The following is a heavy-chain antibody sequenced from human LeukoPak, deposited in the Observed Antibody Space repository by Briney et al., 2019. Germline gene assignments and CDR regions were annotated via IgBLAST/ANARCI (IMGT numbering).Heavy chain of an antibody. CDR1: GGSIRGYF. CDR2: ISDSGST. CDR3: ARASGVKGRAFDV. J-gene: IGHJ3*01. Sequence: SETLSLTCIISGGSIRGYFWSWIRQPPGKGLEWIGYISDSGSTNYNASLKSRVTTSIDTSKNQFSLKLTSVTAADTAVYYWARASGVKGRAFDVWGQGTMVTVSS. V-gene: IGHV4-59*01. D-gene: IGHD3-10*01.